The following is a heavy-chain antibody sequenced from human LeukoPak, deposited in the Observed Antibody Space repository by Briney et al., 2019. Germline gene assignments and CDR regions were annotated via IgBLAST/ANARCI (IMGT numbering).Heavy chain of an antibody. CDR2: IYYSGST. J-gene: IGHJ6*02. D-gene: IGHD4-11*01. CDR1: GVSISSSSYY. CDR3: ARDDYTEGHYYYYGMDV. V-gene: IGHV4-39*07. Sequence: SETLSLTCTVSGVSISSSSYYWGWIRQPPGKGLEWIGSIYYSGSTYYNPSLKSRVTISVDTSKNQFSLKLSSVTAADTAVYYCARDDYTEGHYYYYGMDVWGQGTTVTVSS.